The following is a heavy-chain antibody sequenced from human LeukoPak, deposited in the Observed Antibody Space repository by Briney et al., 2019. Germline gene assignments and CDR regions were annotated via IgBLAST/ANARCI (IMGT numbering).Heavy chain of an antibody. CDR1: GFPFIEYS. CDR3: ARDHNYAFDN. CDR2: IGIDSGNT. Sequence: GGSLRLSCTASGFPFIEYSMNWVRQVPGKGLEWISYIGIDSGNTKYADSVRGRFTISADKAKDSLYLQMNSLRVEDTAVYYCARDHNYAFDNWGQGTLVSVAS. J-gene: IGHJ4*02. V-gene: IGHV3-48*01. D-gene: IGHD1-1*01.